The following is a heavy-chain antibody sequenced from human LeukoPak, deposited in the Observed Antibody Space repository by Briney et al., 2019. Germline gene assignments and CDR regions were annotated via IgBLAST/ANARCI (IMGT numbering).Heavy chain of an antibody. D-gene: IGHD3-16*01. J-gene: IGHJ4*02. CDR3: ARVKYDYVWGKADY. CDR2: INPNSGGT. CDR1: GYTFTHNF. Sequence: ASVKVSCKASGYTFTHNFMHWVRQAPGQGLEWMGWINPNSGGTNYAQKFQGRVTMTRDTSISTAYMELSRLRSDDTAVYYCARVKYDYVWGKADYWGQGTLVTVSS. V-gene: IGHV1-2*02.